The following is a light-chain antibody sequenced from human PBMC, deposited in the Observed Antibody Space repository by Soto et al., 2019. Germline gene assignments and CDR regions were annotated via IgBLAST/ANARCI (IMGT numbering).Light chain of an antibody. J-gene: IGLJ1*01. CDR1: SSDVGGYTY. CDR2: DVS. V-gene: IGLV2-14*01. Sequence: QSVLTQPASVSGSPGQSITISCTGTSSDVGGYTYVSWYQQHPGKAPKLMIYDVSYRPSGVSNRFSGSKSGNTASLTISGLQAEYEADYYCCSSTSSNTYVFGTGTKVTVL. CDR3: CSSTSSNTYV.